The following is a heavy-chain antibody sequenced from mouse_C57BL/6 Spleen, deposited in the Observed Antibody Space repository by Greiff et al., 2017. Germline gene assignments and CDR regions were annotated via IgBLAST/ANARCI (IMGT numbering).Heavy chain of an antibody. CDR1: GYAFSSYW. J-gene: IGHJ4*01. V-gene: IGHV1-80*01. CDR2: IYPGDGDT. CDR3: ACIDWDVGYYDAMDY. Sequence: VKLLESGAELVKPGASVKISCKASGYAFSSYWMNWVKQRPGKGLEWIGQIYPGDGDTNYNGKFKGKATLTADKSSSTAYMQLSSLTSEDSAVYFCACIDWDVGYYDAMDYWGQGTSVTVSS. D-gene: IGHD4-1*01.